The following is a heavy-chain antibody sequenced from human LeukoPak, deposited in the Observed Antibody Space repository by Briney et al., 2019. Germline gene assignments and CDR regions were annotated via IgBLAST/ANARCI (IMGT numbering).Heavy chain of an antibody. V-gene: IGHV4-30-2*01. J-gene: IGHJ4*02. CDR1: GGSISSGDFS. CDR2: IYQSGST. D-gene: IGHD5-12*01. CDR3: ARGYSGGGYYIDH. Sequence: SETPSLTCGVSGGSISSGDFSWNWIRQPPGKGLEWIGYIYQSGSTSYNSSLKSRVIMSVDKSRNQFSLNLISVTAADTAVYYCARGYSGGGYYIDHWGLGTLVTVSS.